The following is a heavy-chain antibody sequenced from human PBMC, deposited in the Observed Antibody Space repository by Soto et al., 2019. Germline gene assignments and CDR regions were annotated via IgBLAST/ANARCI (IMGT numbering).Heavy chain of an antibody. CDR3: ARDDSAIKDAFDI. J-gene: IGHJ3*02. CDR1: GGSISSSNW. V-gene: IGHV4-4*02. Sequence: TLSLTCAVSGGSISSSNWWSWVRQPPGKGLEWIGEIYHSGSTNYNPSLKSRVTISVDKSKNQFSLKLSSVTAADTAVYYCARDDSAIKDAFDIWGQGTMVTVSS. D-gene: IGHD3-22*01. CDR2: IYHSGST.